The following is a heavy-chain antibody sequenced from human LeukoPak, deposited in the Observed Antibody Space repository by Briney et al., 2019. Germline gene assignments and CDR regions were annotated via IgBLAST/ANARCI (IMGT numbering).Heavy chain of an antibody. V-gene: IGHV3-23*01. CDR3: AKGSRIAARPTIWFDS. CDR1: GFTLSSYA. Sequence: GGSLRLSCAASGFTLSSYAMNRVRQAPGKGLEWVSSGHSDGTTYYADSVKGRFTVSRDNSKNTLSLQMNSLRAEDTAVYYCAKGSRIAARPTIWFDSWGQGTLVTVSS. D-gene: IGHD6-6*01. J-gene: IGHJ5*01. CDR2: SGHSDGTT.